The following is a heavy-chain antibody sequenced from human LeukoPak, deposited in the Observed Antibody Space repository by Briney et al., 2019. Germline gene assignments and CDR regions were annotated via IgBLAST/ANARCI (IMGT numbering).Heavy chain of an antibody. CDR1: GFTFSSYE. V-gene: IGHV3-48*03. CDR3: ARDGEMARASYFDY. CDR2: ISSSGSTI. J-gene: IGHJ4*02. D-gene: IGHD5-24*01. Sequence: PGGSLRLSCAASGFTFSSYEMNWVRQAPRKGLEWVSYISSSGSTIYYADSVKGRFTISRDNAKNSLYLQMNSLRAEDTAVYYCARDGEMARASYFDYWGQGTLVTVSS.